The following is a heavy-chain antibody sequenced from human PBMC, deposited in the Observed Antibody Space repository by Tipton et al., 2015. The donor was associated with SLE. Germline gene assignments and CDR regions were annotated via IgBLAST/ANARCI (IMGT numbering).Heavy chain of an antibody. CDR2: IYYSGST. D-gene: IGHD4-11*01. J-gene: IGHJ4*02. Sequence: TLSLTCTVSGGSISSYYWSWIRQPPGKGLEWIGYIYYSGSTNYNPSLKSRVTISADTSKNQFSLKVSSVTAADTAVYYCARWAGPTVNFDYWGQGTLVTVPS. CDR3: ARWAGPTVNFDY. V-gene: IGHV4-59*01. CDR1: GGSISSYY.